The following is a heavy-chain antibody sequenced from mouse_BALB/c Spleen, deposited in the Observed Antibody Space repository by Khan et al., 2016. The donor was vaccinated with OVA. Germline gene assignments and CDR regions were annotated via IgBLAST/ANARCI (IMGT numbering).Heavy chain of an antibody. Sequence: EVELVESGGDLVKPGGSLKLSCAASGFTFSSYSMSWVRQTPDKRLEWVASISSGGDYTYYPDSVKGRFTIPRDNAKNTLYLQMSDLKSEDTAMYYCADHLTGSFAYWDQGTLVTVSA. V-gene: IGHV5-6*01. CDR1: GFTFSSYS. D-gene: IGHD4-1*01. J-gene: IGHJ3*01. CDR3: ADHLTGSFAY. CDR2: ISSGGDYT.